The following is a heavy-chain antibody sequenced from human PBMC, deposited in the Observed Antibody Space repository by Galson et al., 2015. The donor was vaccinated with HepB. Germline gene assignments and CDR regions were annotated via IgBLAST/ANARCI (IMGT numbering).Heavy chain of an antibody. CDR1: GGSFSGYY. V-gene: IGHV4-34*01. D-gene: IGHD2-2*01. Sequence: SETLSLTCAVYGGSFSGYYWSWIRQPPGKGLEWIGEINHSGSTNYNPSLKSRVTISVDTSKNQFSLKLSSVTAADTAVYYCARRGPRPAATRYYYYYYMDVWGKGTTVTVSS. J-gene: IGHJ6*03. CDR3: ARRGPRPAATRYYYYYYMDV. CDR2: INHSGST.